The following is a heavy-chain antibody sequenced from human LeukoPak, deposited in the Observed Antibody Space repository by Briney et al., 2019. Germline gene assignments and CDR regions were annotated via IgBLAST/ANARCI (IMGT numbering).Heavy chain of an antibody. V-gene: IGHV3-20*04. CDR2: INWNGGST. D-gene: IGHD1-26*01. J-gene: IGHJ5*02. CDR1: GFTFNDYG. Sequence: GGSLRLSCAASGFTFNDYGMSWVRQGPGKGLEWVSGINWNGGSTGYADSVKGRFTIFRDNAKNSLYLEMDSLRVEDTALYYCARTSDGNWFDPWGQGTLVTVSS. CDR3: ARTSDGNWFDP.